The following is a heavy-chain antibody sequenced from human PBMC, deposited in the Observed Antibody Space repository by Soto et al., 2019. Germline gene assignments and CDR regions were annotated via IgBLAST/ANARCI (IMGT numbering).Heavy chain of an antibody. CDR1: GGSFRGYH. Sequence: PSETLSLTCAVHGGSFRGYHWTWIRQPPGKGLEWIGEINNSGSTNDNPSLKSRVTISRDTSKNRFSLSLSSVTAADTAIYYCARGGYTSGWFRLWGQGILVTVSS. D-gene: IGHD6-19*01. V-gene: IGHV4-34*01. CDR3: ARGGYTSGWFRL. J-gene: IGHJ4*02. CDR2: INNSGST.